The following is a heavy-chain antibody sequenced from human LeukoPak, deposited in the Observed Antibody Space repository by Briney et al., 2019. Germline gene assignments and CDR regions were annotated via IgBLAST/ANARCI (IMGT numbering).Heavy chain of an antibody. D-gene: IGHD4-17*01. CDR3: AKDLYGD. Sequence: GGSLRLSCAASGFTFDDYAMHWVRQAPGKGLEWVSGISWNSGSIGYADSVKGRFTISRDNAKNSLYLQMNSLRPEDTAMYYCAKDLYGDWGQGTLVTVSS. V-gene: IGHV3-9*01. J-gene: IGHJ4*02. CDR1: GFTFDDYA. CDR2: ISWNSGSI.